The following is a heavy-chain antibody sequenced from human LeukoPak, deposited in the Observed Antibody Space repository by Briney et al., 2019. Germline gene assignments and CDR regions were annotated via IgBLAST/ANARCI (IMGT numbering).Heavy chain of an antibody. D-gene: IGHD1-26*01. J-gene: IGHJ4*02. Sequence: GGSLRLSCAASGFTFSIYAMSWVRQAPGKGLEWVSAIGDTTYYADSVEGRFTISRDNSKNSLYLQMNSLRAEDAAIYYCAKAFAFVGANFFDYWGQGTLVTVSS. CDR1: GFTFSIYA. CDR3: AKAFAFVGANFFDY. V-gene: IGHV3-23*01. CDR2: IGDTT.